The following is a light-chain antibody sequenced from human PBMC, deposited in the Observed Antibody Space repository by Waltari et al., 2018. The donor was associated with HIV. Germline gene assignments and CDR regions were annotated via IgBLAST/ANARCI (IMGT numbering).Light chain of an antibody. CDR2: RDS. V-gene: IGLV3-9*01. Sequence: SSELTHPVSVSLALGQTATITCGRTHIVSYHVNWYTQRPGQAPFLVLYRDSNRASGTPDRFSGHNSRNTVTLTIDRDQVGDEGHFYCPVWDSSTVLFGGGTTLIVL. J-gene: IGLJ2*01. CDR3: PVWDSSTVL. CDR1: HIVSYH.